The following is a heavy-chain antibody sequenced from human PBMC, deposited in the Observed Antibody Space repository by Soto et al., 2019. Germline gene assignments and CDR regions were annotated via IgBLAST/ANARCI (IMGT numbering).Heavy chain of an antibody. CDR3: ANRHDYGSGSYFPFDH. V-gene: IGHV3-23*01. Sequence: EVQLLESGGGLVQPGGSLRLSCAASGFTFSSYGMSWVRQAPGKGLEWVSSISGGGGSTYYADSVKGRFTISRDNSKNTLYLQVSSLRAEDTAVYYCANRHDYGSGSYFPFDHWGQGTLVTVSS. J-gene: IGHJ4*02. CDR1: GFTFSSYG. CDR2: ISGGGGST. D-gene: IGHD3-10*01.